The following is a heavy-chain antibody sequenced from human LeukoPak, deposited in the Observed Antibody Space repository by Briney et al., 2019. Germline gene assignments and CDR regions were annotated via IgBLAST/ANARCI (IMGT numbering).Heavy chain of an antibody. CDR2: ISAYNGKT. Sequence: ASVKVSCKASGYTFTNYGISWVRQAPGQGLEWMGWISAYNGKTHYAQKFQGGVTMTTDTSTSTAYMELRSLRSDDTAVYYCARDGDTYYDFWSGCPYWGQGTLVTVSS. CDR3: ARDGDTYYDFWSGCPY. D-gene: IGHD3-3*01. J-gene: IGHJ4*02. CDR1: GYTFTNYG. V-gene: IGHV1-18*01.